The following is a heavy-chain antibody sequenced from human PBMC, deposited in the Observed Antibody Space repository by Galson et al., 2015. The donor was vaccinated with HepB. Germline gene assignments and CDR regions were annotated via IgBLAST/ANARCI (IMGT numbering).Heavy chain of an antibody. V-gene: IGHV3-23*01. CDR2: ITRSGGAK. D-gene: IGHD2-21*01. Sequence: SLRLSCAVSGFTFSGYAMTWVCQAPGKDLEWVSLITRSGGAKYYVDSVKGRFTVSRDNSNNTLFLDMYSLRAEDTAIYYCVTDSLRTTSPVPIVWGQGTLLSVPS. CDR1: GFTFSGYA. J-gene: IGHJ4*02. CDR3: VTDSLRTTSPVPIV.